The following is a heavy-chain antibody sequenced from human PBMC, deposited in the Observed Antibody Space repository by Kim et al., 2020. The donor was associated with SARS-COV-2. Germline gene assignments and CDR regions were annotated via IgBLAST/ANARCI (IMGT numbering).Heavy chain of an antibody. Sequence: GGSLRLSCAASGFTFSSYTMNWVRQAPGKGLEWVSSISGSSDYIYFADSVKGRFTVSRDNAENSLYLQMNSLRAEDTAVYYCARESYYYDSSGYYMYYFDYWGQGTLVTVSS. J-gene: IGHJ4*02. CDR1: GFTFSSYT. CDR3: ARESYYYDSSGYYMYYFDY. V-gene: IGHV3-21*01. CDR2: ISGSSDYI. D-gene: IGHD3-22*01.